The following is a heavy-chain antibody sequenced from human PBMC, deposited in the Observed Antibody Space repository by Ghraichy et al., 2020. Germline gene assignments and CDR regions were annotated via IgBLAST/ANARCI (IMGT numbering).Heavy chain of an antibody. CDR2: IYSGGST. V-gene: IGHV3-53*01. CDR1: GFTVSSNY. D-gene: IGHD5-24*01. Sequence: GESLNISCAASGFTVSSNYMSWVRQAPGKGLEWVSVIYSGGSTYYADSVKGRFTISRDNSKNTLYLQMNSLRAEDTAVYYCARDPRVATKVYDAFDIWGQGTMVTVSS. CDR3: ARDPRVATKVYDAFDI. J-gene: IGHJ3*02.